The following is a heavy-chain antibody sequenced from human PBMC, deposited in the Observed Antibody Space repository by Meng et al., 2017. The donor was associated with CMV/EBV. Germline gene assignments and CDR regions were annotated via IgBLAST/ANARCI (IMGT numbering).Heavy chain of an antibody. D-gene: IGHD2-2*01. CDR1: GYTFTGYY. CDR3: AREGVVVVPAALTSGDAFDI. Sequence: ASVKVSCKASGYTFTGYYMHWVRQAPGQGLEWMGWINPNSGGTNYAQKFQGRVTMTRDTSISTAYRELSRLRSDDTAVYYCAREGVVVVPAALTSGDAFDIWGQGTMVTVSS. J-gene: IGHJ3*02. CDR2: INPNSGGT. V-gene: IGHV1-2*02.